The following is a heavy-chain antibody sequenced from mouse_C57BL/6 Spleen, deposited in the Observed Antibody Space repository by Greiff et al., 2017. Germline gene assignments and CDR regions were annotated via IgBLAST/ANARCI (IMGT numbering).Heavy chain of an antibody. J-gene: IGHJ4*01. Sequence: QVQLQQSGAALVKPGASVKLSCKASGYTFTSYWMHWVKQRPGQGLEWIGMIHPNSGSTNYNEKFKSKATLTVDKSSSTAYMQLSSLTSDDSAVYYCARGAIYYGYDGYYAMDYWGQGTSVTVSS. CDR2: IHPNSGST. CDR1: GYTFTSYW. V-gene: IGHV1-64*01. D-gene: IGHD2-2*01. CDR3: ARGAIYYGYDGYYAMDY.